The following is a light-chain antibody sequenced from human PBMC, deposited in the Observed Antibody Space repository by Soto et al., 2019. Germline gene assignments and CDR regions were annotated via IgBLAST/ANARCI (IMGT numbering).Light chain of an antibody. Sequence: NFMLTQPHSVSESPGKTVTISCTGSGGSIATNYVQWHQQSPGSAPTTVIYEDDKRPSGVPDRFSGSIDRSSNSASLIISGLKTEDEADYYCQSHDSTNVVFGRGTKLTVL. V-gene: IGLV6-57*02. CDR3: QSHDSTNVV. CDR1: GGSIATNY. J-gene: IGLJ2*01. CDR2: EDD.